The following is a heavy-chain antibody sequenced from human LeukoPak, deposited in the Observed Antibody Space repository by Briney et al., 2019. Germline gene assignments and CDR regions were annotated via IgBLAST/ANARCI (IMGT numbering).Heavy chain of an antibody. V-gene: IGHV4-31*03. CDR3: ARALRIVVVTAIPALDAFDI. D-gene: IGHD2-21*02. J-gene: IGHJ3*02. CDR2: IYYSGST. CDR1: GGSISSGGYY. Sequence: PSQTLSLTCTVSGGSISSGGYYWSWIRQHPGKGLEWIGYIYYSGSTYYNPSLKSRVTISVDTSRNQFSLKLSSVTAADTAVYYCARALRIVVVTAIPALDAFDIWGQGTMVTVSS.